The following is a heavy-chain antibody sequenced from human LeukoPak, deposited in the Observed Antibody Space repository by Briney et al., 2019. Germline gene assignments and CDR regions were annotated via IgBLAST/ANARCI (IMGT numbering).Heavy chain of an antibody. CDR3: ARVIAAA. J-gene: IGHJ5*02. D-gene: IGHD6-13*01. Sequence: GGSLRLSCAASGFTFSSYAMHWVRQAPGKGLEWVAVISYDGSNKYYADSVKGRFTISRDNSKSTLYLQMNSLRAEDTAVYYCARVIAAAWGQGTLVTVSS. V-gene: IGHV3-30-3*01. CDR1: GFTFSSYA. CDR2: ISYDGSNK.